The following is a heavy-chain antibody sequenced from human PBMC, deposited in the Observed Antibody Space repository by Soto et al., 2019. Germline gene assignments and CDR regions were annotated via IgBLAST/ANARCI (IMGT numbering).Heavy chain of an antibody. D-gene: IGHD2-2*01. Sequence: PSETMSLTCTVSGGSISSSSYYWGWIRQPPGKGLEWIGSIYYSGSTYYNPSLKSRVTISVDTSKNQFSLKLSSVNAADTAVYYCARHDAARDCSSTSCYPTWFDPWGQGTLVTVSS. CDR1: GGSISSSSYY. CDR2: IYYSGST. J-gene: IGHJ5*02. CDR3: ARHDAARDCSSTSCYPTWFDP. V-gene: IGHV4-39*01.